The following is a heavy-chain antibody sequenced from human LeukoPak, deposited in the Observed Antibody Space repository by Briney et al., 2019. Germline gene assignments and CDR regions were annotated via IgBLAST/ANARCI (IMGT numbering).Heavy chain of an antibody. V-gene: IGHV3-49*04. J-gene: IGHJ6*02. D-gene: IGHD5-18*01. CDR1: GFTFGDHA. CDR2: IRSKAYRGTT. Sequence: PGGSLRLSCITSGFTFGDHAMSWVRQAPGKGLEWVGFIRSKAYRGTTEYAASVKDRFIISRDDSRSIAYLQMNSLRTEDTALYYCTRGPIQLWMHNAMDVWGQGTMVTVSS. CDR3: TRGPIQLWMHNAMDV.